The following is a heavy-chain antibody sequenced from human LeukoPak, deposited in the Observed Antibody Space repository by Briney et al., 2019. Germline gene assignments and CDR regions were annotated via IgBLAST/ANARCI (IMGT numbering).Heavy chain of an antibody. D-gene: IGHD3-16*02. J-gene: IGHJ4*02. CDR2: INWNGGST. Sequence: GGSLRLSCAASGFTFDDYGMSWVRQAPGKGLEWVSGINWNGGSTGYADSVKGRFTISRDNAKNSLYLQMNSLRAEDTALYYRARDRSLGDYVWGSYRPYYFDYWGQGTLVTVSS. V-gene: IGHV3-20*04. CDR1: GFTFDDYG. CDR3: ARDRSLGDYVWGSYRPYYFDY.